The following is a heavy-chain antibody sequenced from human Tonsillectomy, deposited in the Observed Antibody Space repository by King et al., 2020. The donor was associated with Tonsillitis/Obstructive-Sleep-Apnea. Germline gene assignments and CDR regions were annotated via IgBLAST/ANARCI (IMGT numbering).Heavy chain of an antibody. CDR3: AREWSGGSWYFDY. CDR1: GFTFSSNG. Sequence: VQLVESGGGVFQPGRSLRLSCAASGFTFSSNGMHWGRLAPGKGLEWVAVIWYDGSNEYFAKSVTGRFTSSRDNSKNTLYLKMNSLSAEDTAVYYCAREWSGGSWYFDYWGQGILVTVSS. CDR2: IWYDGSNE. J-gene: IGHJ4*02. V-gene: IGHV3-33*01. D-gene: IGHD1-26*01.